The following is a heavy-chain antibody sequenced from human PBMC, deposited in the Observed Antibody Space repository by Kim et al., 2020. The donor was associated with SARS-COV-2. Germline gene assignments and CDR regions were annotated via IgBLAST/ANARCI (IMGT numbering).Heavy chain of an antibody. D-gene: IGHD2-2*01. CDR2: IYYSGST. Sequence: SETLSLTCTVSGVSISSSSHYWGWIRQPPGKGLEWIGSIYYSGSTYDNPSLKSRLTISVDTSTSQFSLKLTSVTAADTAVYYCARKVEASGRGLFDFWGQGTLLTVSS. V-gene: IGHV4-39*01. J-gene: IGHJ4*02. CDR3: ARKVEASGRGLFDF. CDR1: GVSISSSSHY.